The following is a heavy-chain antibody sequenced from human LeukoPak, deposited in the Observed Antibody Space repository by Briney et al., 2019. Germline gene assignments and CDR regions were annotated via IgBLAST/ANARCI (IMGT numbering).Heavy chain of an antibody. V-gene: IGHV1-2*02. CDR2: INPNSGDT. Sequence: ASVKVSCKASGYTFTGYYIHWVRQAPGQGLEWMGWINPNSGDTNYAQKFQGRVTMTRDTSISTAYMELRSLRSDDTAVYYCARSIAAAGFDYWGQGTLVTVSS. CDR1: GYTFTGYY. J-gene: IGHJ4*02. D-gene: IGHD6-13*01. CDR3: ARSIAAAGFDY.